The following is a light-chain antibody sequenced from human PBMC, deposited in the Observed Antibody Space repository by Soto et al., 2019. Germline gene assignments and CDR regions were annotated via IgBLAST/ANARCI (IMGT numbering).Light chain of an antibody. CDR2: AAS. CDR3: QQVNSSPFT. Sequence: DIPETQSPSSLASSVADIVTITCRASQGISSYLAWYQQKPGKAPKLLIHAASTLQSGVPSRFSGSGSGTDFTLSISTLQPEDFATYYCQQVNSSPFTFGQGTRLEIK. V-gene: IGKV1-9*01. CDR1: QGISSY. J-gene: IGKJ5*01.